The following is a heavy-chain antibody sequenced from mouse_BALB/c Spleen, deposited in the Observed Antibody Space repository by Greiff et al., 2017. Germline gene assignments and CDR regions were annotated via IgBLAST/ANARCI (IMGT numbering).Heavy chain of an antibody. CDR1: GYTFSSYW. CDR2: ILPGSGST. J-gene: IGHJ1*01. D-gene: IGHD1-1*01. Sequence: QVQLKESGAELMKPGASVKISCKATGYTFSSYWIEWVKQRPGHGLEWIGEILPGSGSTNYNEKFKGKATFTADTSSNTAYMQLSSLTSEDSAVYYCARHSLDGSRHFDVWGAGTTVTVSS. CDR3: ARHSLDGSRHFDV. V-gene: IGHV1-9*01.